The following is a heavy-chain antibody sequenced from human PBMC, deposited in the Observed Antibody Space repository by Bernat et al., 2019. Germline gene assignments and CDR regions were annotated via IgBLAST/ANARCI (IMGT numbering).Heavy chain of an antibody. CDR3: TVGFWGGRTFRPPIDY. Sequence: EVQVVESGGELVQPGRSLRLSCTASGIIFGDYVLNWVRQAPGKGLEWVGFIRSKAYGGTTEYAASVKGRFTISRDDSKSIAYLEMNSLKTEDTAVYYCTVGFWGGRTFRPPIDYWGQGTLVTVSS. CDR1: GIIFGDYV. CDR2: IRSKAYGGTT. J-gene: IGHJ4*02. D-gene: IGHD3-3*01. V-gene: IGHV3-49*04.